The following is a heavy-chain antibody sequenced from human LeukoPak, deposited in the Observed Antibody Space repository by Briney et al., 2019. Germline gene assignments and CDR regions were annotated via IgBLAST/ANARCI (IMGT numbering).Heavy chain of an antibody. Sequence: PSETLSLTCTVSGGSISSYYWSWIRQPAGKGLEWIGRIYTSGSTNYNPSLKSRVTMSVDTSKNQFSLKLSSVTAADTAVYYCARDSPIAVAGTGYDYWGQGTLVTVSS. D-gene: IGHD6-19*01. CDR1: GGSISSYY. CDR3: ARDSPIAVAGTGYDY. J-gene: IGHJ4*02. CDR2: IYTSGST. V-gene: IGHV4-4*07.